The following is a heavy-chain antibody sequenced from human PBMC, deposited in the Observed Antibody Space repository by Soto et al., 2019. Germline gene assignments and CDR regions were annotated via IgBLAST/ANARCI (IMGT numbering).Heavy chain of an antibody. CDR3: ARRVVVDTAMERHYYYYYYMDV. D-gene: IGHD5-18*01. CDR2: ISAYNGNT. Sequence: GASVKVSCKASGYTFTSYGISWVRQAPGQGLEWMGWISAYNGNTNYAQKLQGRVTMTTDTSTSTAYMELRSLRSDDTAVYCCARRVVVDTAMERHYYYYYYMDVWGKGTTVTVSS. J-gene: IGHJ6*03. CDR1: GYTFTSYG. V-gene: IGHV1-18*01.